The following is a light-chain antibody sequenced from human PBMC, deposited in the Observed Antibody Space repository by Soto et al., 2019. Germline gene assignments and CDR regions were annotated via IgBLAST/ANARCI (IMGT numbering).Light chain of an antibody. J-gene: IGLJ2*01. CDR2: DVT. Sequence: QSALTQPASVSGSPGQSITISCTGTRSDVGGYNYVSWYQQHPGKAPKVMIYDVTDRPSGVSNRFSGSKSGNTASLTISGLQTEDEADYYCSSYTESGTLVFGGGTKVTVL. CDR1: RSDVGGYNY. CDR3: SSYTESGTLV. V-gene: IGLV2-14*01.